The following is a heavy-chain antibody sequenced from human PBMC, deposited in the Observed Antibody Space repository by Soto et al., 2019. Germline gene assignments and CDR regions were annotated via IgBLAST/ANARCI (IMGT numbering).Heavy chain of an antibody. J-gene: IGHJ4*02. V-gene: IGHV3-23*01. CDR3: ARSMIVVVITYYFDY. CDR1: GFTFSSYA. CDR2: ISGSGGST. Sequence: GGSLRLSCAACGFTFSSYAMSWVRQAPGKGLEWVSAISGSGGSTYYADSVKGRFTISRDNSKNTLYLQMNSLRAEDTAVYYCARSMIVVVITYYFDYWGQGTLVTVSS. D-gene: IGHD3-22*01.